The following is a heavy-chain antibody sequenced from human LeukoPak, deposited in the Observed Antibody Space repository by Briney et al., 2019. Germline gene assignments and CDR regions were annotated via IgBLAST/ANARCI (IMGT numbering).Heavy chain of an antibody. CDR1: GFTFSSYA. CDR2: INGSGGGT. D-gene: IGHD2-21*02. V-gene: IGHV3-23*01. J-gene: IGHJ4*02. CDR3: AKAGGDSYFDY. Sequence: GGSLRLSCAASGFTFSSYAMNWVRQAPGKGLEWVSFINGSGGGTYYADSVRGRFTISRDDSKNTLYLLMNTLRAEDTALYFCAKAGGDSYFDYWGQGTLVTVSS.